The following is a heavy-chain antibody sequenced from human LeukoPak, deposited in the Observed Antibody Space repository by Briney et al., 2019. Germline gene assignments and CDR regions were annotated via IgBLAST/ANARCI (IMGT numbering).Heavy chain of an antibody. CDR3: ARGFRYDYVWGSYRYFDY. Sequence: ASVKVSCKASGYTFTSYDINWVRQATGQGLEWMGWMNPNSGNTGYAQKFQGRVTITRNTSISTAYMELSSLRSEDTGVYHCARGFRYDYVWGSYRYFDYWGQGTLVTVS. J-gene: IGHJ4*02. CDR1: GYTFTSYD. D-gene: IGHD3-16*02. CDR2: MNPNSGNT. V-gene: IGHV1-8*03.